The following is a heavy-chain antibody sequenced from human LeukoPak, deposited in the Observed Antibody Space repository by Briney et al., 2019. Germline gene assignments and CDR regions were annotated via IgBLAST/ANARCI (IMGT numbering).Heavy chain of an antibody. V-gene: IGHV3-66*02. J-gene: IGHJ4*02. CDR2: IYSGGST. D-gene: IGHD3-9*01. CDR1: GFTVSSNY. CDR3: ARGSHYDILTGYPYFDY. Sequence: GGSLRLSCAASGFTVSSNYMSWLRQAPGTGLEWASVIYSGGSTYYADSVKGRFTISRDNSKNTLYLQMNSLRAEDTAVYYCARGSHYDILTGYPYFDYCGQGTLVTVSS.